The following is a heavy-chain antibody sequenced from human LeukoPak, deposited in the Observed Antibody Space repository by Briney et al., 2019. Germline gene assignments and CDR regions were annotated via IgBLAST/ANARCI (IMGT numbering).Heavy chain of an antibody. Sequence: GGSLRLARAASGFTFSSYAMGWVRQAPGKGLEWVSLISGSGASTYYADSVKGRFTISRDDSKNTLYLQMNSLRAEDTAVYYCASRLSSNWYWYFDLWGRGTLVTVSS. D-gene: IGHD6-13*01. CDR3: ASRLSSNWYWYFDL. V-gene: IGHV3-23*01. J-gene: IGHJ2*01. CDR1: GFTFSSYA. CDR2: ISGSGAST.